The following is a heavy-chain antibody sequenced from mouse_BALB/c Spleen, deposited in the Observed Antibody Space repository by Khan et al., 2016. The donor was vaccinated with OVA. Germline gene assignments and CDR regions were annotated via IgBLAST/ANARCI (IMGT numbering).Heavy chain of an antibody. CDR3: ARRGPYGIFAY. D-gene: IGHD2-1*01. CDR2: IDPSTGYT. V-gene: IGHV1-7*01. Sequence: QVQLKQSGADLAKPGASVKMSCKASGYTFTTYWMHWVKQRPGQGLEWIGYIDPSTGYTEYNQKFKDKATLTTDKSSSTAYMQLSSLTSEDSAVYYCARRGPYGIFAYWGQGTLVTVSA. J-gene: IGHJ3*01. CDR1: GYTFTTYW.